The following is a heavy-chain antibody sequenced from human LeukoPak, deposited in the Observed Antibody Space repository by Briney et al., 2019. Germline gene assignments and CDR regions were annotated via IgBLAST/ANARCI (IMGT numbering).Heavy chain of an antibody. Sequence: GASVKVSCKASGYTFTGYYVHWVRQAPGQGLEWMGRINPNSGDTHYAQKFQGRVTMTRDTSISTAYMGLSRLRSDDTAVYYCARDYCGGDCFPDYWGQGTLVTVSS. CDR3: ARDYCGGDCFPDY. CDR1: GYTFTGYY. D-gene: IGHD2-21*02. V-gene: IGHV1-2*06. CDR2: INPNSGDT. J-gene: IGHJ4*02.